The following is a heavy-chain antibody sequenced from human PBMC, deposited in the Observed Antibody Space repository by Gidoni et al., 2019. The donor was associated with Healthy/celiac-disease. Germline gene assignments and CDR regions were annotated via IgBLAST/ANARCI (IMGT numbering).Heavy chain of an antibody. V-gene: IGHV4-39*01. D-gene: IGHD1-26*01. CDR1: GGSISSSSYY. Sequence: QLQLQESGPGLVKPSETLSLTCTVSGGSISSSSYYWGWIRQPPGKGLEWIGSIYYSGSTYYNPSLKSRVTISVDTSKNQFSLKLSSVTAADTAVYYCARVIVGATRENWFDPWGQGTLVTVSS. CDR2: IYYSGST. J-gene: IGHJ5*02. CDR3: ARVIVGATRENWFDP.